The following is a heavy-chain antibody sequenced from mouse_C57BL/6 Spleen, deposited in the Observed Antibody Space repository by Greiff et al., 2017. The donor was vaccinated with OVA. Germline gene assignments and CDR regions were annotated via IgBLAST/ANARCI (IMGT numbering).Heavy chain of an antibody. CDR1: GYTFTSYW. CDR2: IHPNSGST. V-gene: IGHV1-64*01. Sequence: VQLQQPGAELVKPGASVKLSCKASGYTFTSYWMHWVKQRPGQGLEWIGMIHPNSGSTNYNEKFKSKATLTVDKSSSTAYMQLSSLTSEDSAVYYCARRYGGNYDYYAMDYWGQGTSVTVSS. CDR3: ARRYGGNYDYYAMDY. D-gene: IGHD1-1*02. J-gene: IGHJ4*01.